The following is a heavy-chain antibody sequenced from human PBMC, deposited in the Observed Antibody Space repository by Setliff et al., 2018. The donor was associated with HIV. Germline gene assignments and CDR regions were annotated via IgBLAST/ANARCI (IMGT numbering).Heavy chain of an antibody. CDR2: INPNSGGT. J-gene: IGHJ5*02. V-gene: IGHV1-2*06. CDR1: GYTFTGYY. D-gene: IGHD3-22*01. Sequence: ASVKVSCKASGYTFTGYYMHWVRQAPGQGLEWMGRINPNSGGTNYAQKFQGRVTITGDTSASTAYMELSSLRSEDTAVYYCARGFSVYSSLDPLLNWFDPWGQGTLVTVSS. CDR3: ARGFSVYSSLDPLLNWFDP.